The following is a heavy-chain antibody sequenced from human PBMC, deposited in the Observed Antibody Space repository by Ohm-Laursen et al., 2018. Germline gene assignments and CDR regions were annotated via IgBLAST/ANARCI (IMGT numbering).Heavy chain of an antibody. J-gene: IGHJ6*02. CDR3: AREYMTTVVTYFYYYGMDV. V-gene: IGHV3-33*01. Sequence: SLRLSCAASGFTFSSYGMHWVRQAPGKGLEWVAVIWYDGSNKYYADSVKGRFTISRDNSKNTLYLQMNSLRAEGTAVYYCAREYMTTVVTYFYYYGMDVWGQGTTVTVSS. CDR2: IWYDGSNK. CDR1: GFTFSSYG. D-gene: IGHD4-23*01.